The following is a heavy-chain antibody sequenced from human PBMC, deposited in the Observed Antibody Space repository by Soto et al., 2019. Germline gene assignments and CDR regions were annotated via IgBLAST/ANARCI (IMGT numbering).Heavy chain of an antibody. CDR1: GFTFSTYA. Sequence: VQLLESGGGLLQPGGSLRLSCAASGFTFSTYAMTWVRQAPGKGPEWVSSVSGSGGNTLYADSVKGRFTISRDNSKNTLDLQMNSLRARDTAVYYWGKGRAPSGWYPPYYYGMDVWGQGTTVIVSS. V-gene: IGHV3-23*01. CDR2: VSGSGGNT. CDR3: GKGRAPSGWYPPYYYGMDV. D-gene: IGHD6-19*01. J-gene: IGHJ6*02.